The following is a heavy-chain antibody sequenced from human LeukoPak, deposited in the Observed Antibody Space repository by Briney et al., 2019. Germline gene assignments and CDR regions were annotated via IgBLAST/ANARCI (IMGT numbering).Heavy chain of an antibody. CDR1: GFSLSGSW. CDR3: ARDPLNGALDI. V-gene: IGHV3-7*01. J-gene: IGHJ3*02. Sequence: PGGSLRLSCTASGFSLSGSWMSWVRQLPGKGLEWLADMNPDGSTIVYVDSVKGRFTISRNNAKNSVYLQMDGLRAEDTAVYYCARDPLNGALDIWGQGTLVTVSS. CDR2: MNPDGSTI.